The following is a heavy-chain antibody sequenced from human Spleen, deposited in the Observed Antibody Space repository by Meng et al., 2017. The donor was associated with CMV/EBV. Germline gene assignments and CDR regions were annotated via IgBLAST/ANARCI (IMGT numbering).Heavy chain of an antibody. D-gene: IGHD1-1*01. V-gene: IGHV1-18*01. CDR2: ISAYNGNT. J-gene: IGHJ3*02. CDR1: GYTFISYG. Sequence: ASVKVSCKASGYTFISYGISWVRQAPGQGLEWMGWISAYNGNTNYAQKLQDRVTMTTDTSTRTAYMDLRSLRSDDTAIYYCARGGSINWHDGFDIWGQGTMVTVSS. CDR3: ARGGSINWHDGFDI.